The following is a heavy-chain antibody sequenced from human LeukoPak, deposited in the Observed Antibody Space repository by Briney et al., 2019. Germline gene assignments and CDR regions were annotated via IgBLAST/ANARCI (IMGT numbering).Heavy chain of an antibody. CDR2: ISSSSSYI. Sequence: GGSLRLSCAASGFTFSSYSMNWVRQAPGKGLEWVSSISSSSSYIYYADSVKGRFTISRDNAKNSLYLQMDSLRAEDTAVYYCAREWWELLGDGDYWGQGTLVTVSS. V-gene: IGHV3-21*01. CDR3: AREWWELLGDGDY. J-gene: IGHJ4*02. CDR1: GFTFSSYS. D-gene: IGHD1-26*01.